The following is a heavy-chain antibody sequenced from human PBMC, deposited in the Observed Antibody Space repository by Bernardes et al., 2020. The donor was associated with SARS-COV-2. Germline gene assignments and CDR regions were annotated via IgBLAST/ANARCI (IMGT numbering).Heavy chain of an antibody. D-gene: IGHD1-26*01. Sequence: GGSLRLSCAASGFTFSRYWMHWVRQAPGKGLVWVSRMNSDGSSTNYADSVKGRFTISRDNAKSTLYLQMNSLRAEDTAVYYCAKGDLEWELLGSFDHWGQGTLVTVSS. J-gene: IGHJ4*02. CDR1: GFTFSRYW. CDR2: MNSDGSST. V-gene: IGHV3-74*01. CDR3: AKGDLEWELLGSFDH.